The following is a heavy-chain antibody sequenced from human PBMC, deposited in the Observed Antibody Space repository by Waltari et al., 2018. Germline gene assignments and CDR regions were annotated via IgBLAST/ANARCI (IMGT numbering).Heavy chain of an antibody. Sequence: QVQLVQSGAEVKKPGASVKVSCKASGYTFTGYYMHWVRQAPGQGLEWMGRINPNSGGTNYAQKFQGRVTMTRDTSISTAYMELSRLRSDDTAVYYCARVRDGVAGARPFDYWGQGTLVTVSS. D-gene: IGHD6-19*01. CDR3: ARVRDGVAGARPFDY. CDR1: GYTFTGYY. J-gene: IGHJ4*02. V-gene: IGHV1-2*06. CDR2: INPNSGGT.